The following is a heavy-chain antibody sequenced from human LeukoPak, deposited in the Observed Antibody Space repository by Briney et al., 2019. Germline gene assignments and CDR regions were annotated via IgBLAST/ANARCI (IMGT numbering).Heavy chain of an antibody. V-gene: IGHV4-34*01. Sequence: PSETLSLTCAVYGGSFSGYYWSWVRQPPGKGLEWIGEINHSGSTNYNPSLKSRVTISVDTSKNQFSLKLSSVTAADTAVYYCARGGGGSYGYWGQGTLVTVSS. CDR1: GGSFSGYY. CDR3: ARGGGGSYGY. CDR2: INHSGST. D-gene: IGHD1-26*01. J-gene: IGHJ4*02.